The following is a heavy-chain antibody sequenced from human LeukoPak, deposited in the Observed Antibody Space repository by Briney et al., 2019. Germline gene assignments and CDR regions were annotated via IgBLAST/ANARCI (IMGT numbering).Heavy chain of an antibody. Sequence: GRSLRLSCAASGFTFSSYAMSWVRQAPGKGLEWVSIVTVSGANTFYADFVKGRFTISRDDSKNTLYLQMNSLRAEDTAVYYCAKDSTPGLGIPSDSWGQGTLVTVSS. CDR2: VTVSGANT. V-gene: IGHV3-23*01. CDR1: GFTFSSYA. J-gene: IGHJ4*02. CDR3: AKDSTPGLGIPSDS. D-gene: IGHD7-27*01.